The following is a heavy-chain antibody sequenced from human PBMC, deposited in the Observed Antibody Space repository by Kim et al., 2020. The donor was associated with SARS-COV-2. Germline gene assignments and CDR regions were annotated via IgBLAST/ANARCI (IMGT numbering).Heavy chain of an antibody. J-gene: IGHJ6*02. CDR2: ISSRGIYT. CDR3: ARGGGDTIYGAAPAYGMDV. D-gene: IGHD3-10*01. V-gene: IGHV3-11*06. CDR1: GFSFSDYY. Sequence: GGSLRLSCEASGFSFSDYYMSWVRQAPGKGLEWVAKISSRGIYTEYADFVKGRFTISRDDAKDSMYLQLKSLRVEDTGVYFCARGGGDTIYGAAPAYGMDVWGQGTTVTVSS.